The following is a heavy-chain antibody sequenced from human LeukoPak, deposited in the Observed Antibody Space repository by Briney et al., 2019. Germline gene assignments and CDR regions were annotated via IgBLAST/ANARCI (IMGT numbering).Heavy chain of an antibody. J-gene: IGHJ4*02. CDR2: IYYSGST. CDR3: ARDLGAPDY. CDR1: GCSISSYC. D-gene: IGHD1-26*01. V-gene: IGHV4-59*01. Sequence: PSETLSLTCTVSGCSISSYCWSWIRQPPGKGLEWVGYIYYSGSTNYNPSLKSRVTISVDASKNQFSRKLSSVTAADTAVYYCARDLGAPDYWGQGTLVTVSS.